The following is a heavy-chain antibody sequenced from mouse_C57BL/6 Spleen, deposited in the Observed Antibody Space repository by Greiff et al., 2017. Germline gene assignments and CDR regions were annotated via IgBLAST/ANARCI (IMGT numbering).Heavy chain of an antibody. J-gene: IGHJ1*03. V-gene: IGHV1-39*01. CDR2: INPNYGTT. CDR3: ARWDDYDRDWYFDV. Sequence: EVQLQESGPELVKPGASVKISCKASGYSFTDYNMNWVKQSNGKSLEWIGVINPNYGTTSYNQKFKGKATLTVDQSSSTAYMQLNSLTSEDSAVYYCARWDDYDRDWYFDVWGTGTTVTVSS. CDR1: GYSFTDYN. D-gene: IGHD2-4*01.